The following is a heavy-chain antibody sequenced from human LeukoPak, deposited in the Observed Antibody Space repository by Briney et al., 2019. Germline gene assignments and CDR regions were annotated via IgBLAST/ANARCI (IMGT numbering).Heavy chain of an antibody. V-gene: IGHV4-59*01. D-gene: IGHD6-13*01. CDR1: GGSISSYY. Sequence: SENLSLTCTVSGGSISSYYWSWIRQPPGKGLEWIGYIYYSGSTNYNPSLKSRVTISVDTSKNQFSLKLSSVTAADTAVYYCASSAADIDYWGQGTLVTVSS. J-gene: IGHJ4*02. CDR2: IYYSGST. CDR3: ASSAADIDY.